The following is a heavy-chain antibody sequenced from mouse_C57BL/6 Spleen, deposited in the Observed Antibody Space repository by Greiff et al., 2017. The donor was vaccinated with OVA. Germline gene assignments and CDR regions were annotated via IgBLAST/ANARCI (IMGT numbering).Heavy chain of an antibody. J-gene: IGHJ2*01. Sequence: QVQLKQSGAELVRPGTSVKMSCKASGYTFTNYWIGWAKQRPGHGLEWIGDIYPGGGYTNYNEKFKGKATLTADKSSSTAYMQVSSLTSEDSAIYDSARYWDVFDDWGQGTTLTVSS. V-gene: IGHV1-63*01. CDR2: IYPGGGYT. D-gene: IGHD4-1*01. CDR3: ARYWDVFDD. CDR1: GYTFTNYW.